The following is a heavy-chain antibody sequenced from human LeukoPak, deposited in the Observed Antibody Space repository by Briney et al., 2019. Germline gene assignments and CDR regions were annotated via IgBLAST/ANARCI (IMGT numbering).Heavy chain of an antibody. D-gene: IGHD6-25*01. CDR3: ARLVQRLARGDY. V-gene: IGHV4-34*01. J-gene: IGHJ4*02. CDR2: INHSGST. Sequence: PSETLSLTCAVYGGSFSGYYWSWIRQPPGKGLEWIGEINHSGSTNYNPSLKSRVTISVDTSKNQFSLKLSSVTAADTAVYYCARLVQRLARGDYWGQGTLVTVSS. CDR1: GGSFSGYY.